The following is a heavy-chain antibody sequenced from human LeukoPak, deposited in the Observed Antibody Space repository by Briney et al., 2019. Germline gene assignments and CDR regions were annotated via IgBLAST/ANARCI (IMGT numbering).Heavy chain of an antibody. D-gene: IGHD6-19*01. CDR1: GYSFTSYW. Sequence: GESLKISCKSSGYSFTSYWIGWVRQMPGKDLEWMGIIYPGDSEARYSPSFRGQVTISADKSINTAYLQWSSLKASDTVMYYCARCKAVAGTINAFDFWGQGTMVTVSS. V-gene: IGHV5-51*01. CDR3: ARCKAVAGTINAFDF. J-gene: IGHJ3*01. CDR2: IYPGDSEA.